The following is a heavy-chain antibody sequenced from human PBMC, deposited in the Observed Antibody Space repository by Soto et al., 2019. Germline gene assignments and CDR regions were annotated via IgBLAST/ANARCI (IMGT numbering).Heavy chain of an antibody. Sequence: LSLTCTVSGGSISSYYWSWIRQPAGKGLEWIGRIYTSGSTNYNPSLKSRVTMSVDTSKNQFSLKLSSVTAADTAVYYCARDWLRYGELSEYNWFDPWGQGTLVTVSS. D-gene: IGHD3-10*01. CDR3: ARDWLRYGELSEYNWFDP. V-gene: IGHV4-4*07. J-gene: IGHJ5*02. CDR2: IYTSGST. CDR1: GGSISSYY.